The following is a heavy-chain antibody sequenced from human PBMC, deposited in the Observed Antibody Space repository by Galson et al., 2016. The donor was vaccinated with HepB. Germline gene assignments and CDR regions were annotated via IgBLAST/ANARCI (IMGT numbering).Heavy chain of an antibody. Sequence: SLRLSCAASGFTFSNYWMSWVRQAPGKGLEWVANIKLDGSEKYYVDSVKGRFTISRDNAKNSVYLQMNSLRAEDTAVYYCARDGAYCGGDCSWYFDLWGRGTLVTVSS. CDR2: IKLDGSEK. CDR3: ARDGAYCGGDCSWYFDL. CDR1: GFTFSNYW. J-gene: IGHJ2*01. D-gene: IGHD2-21*02. V-gene: IGHV3-7*03.